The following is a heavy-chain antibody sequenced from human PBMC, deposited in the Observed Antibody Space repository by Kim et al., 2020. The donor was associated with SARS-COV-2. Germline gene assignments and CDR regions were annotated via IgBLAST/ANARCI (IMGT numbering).Heavy chain of an antibody. J-gene: IGHJ4*01. CDR1: GGSISGNC. Sequence: SETLSLTCIVSGGSISGNCWSWIRQTPGKGLEWIAYIYNTGDTYYNPSLKSRVTISMDTSKNQFSLELTSMTAADTALYYCAKGGCSGFQGPFAYWG. D-gene: IGHD5-12*01. CDR2: IYNTGDT. V-gene: IGHV4-59*01. CDR3: AKGGCSGFQGPFAY.